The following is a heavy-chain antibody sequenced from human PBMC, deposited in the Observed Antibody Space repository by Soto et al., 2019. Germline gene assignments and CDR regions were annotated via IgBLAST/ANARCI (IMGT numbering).Heavy chain of an antibody. CDR2: MDQDGNET. Sequence: EVQLVESGGGLVQPGGSLRLSCAASGFTFSTYWMTWVRQPPGKGLEWVANMDQDGNETYYVDSVRGRFTVSRDSAKNSLYLQMNSLRVEDTAVYYCVCGGNFFIYWGQGTLVTVSP. V-gene: IGHV3-7*01. D-gene: IGHD3-16*01. CDR1: GFTFSTYW. J-gene: IGHJ4*02. CDR3: VCGGNFFIY.